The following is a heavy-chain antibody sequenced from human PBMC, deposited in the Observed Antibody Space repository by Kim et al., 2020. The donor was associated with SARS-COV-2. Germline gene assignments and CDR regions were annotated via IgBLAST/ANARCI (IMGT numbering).Heavy chain of an antibody. D-gene: IGHD3-16*01. CDR1: GFTFSSYA. Sequence: GGSLRLSCAASGFTFSSYAMSWVRQAPGKGLEWVSAISGSGGSTYYADSVKGRFTISRDNSKNTLYLQMNSLRAEDTAVYYCANPRGREYRGSVSYYYYYGMGVWGKRTTVTDPS. V-gene: IGHV3-23*01. CDR2: ISGSGGST. CDR3: ANPRGREYRGSVSYYYYYGMGV. J-gene: IGHJ6*04.